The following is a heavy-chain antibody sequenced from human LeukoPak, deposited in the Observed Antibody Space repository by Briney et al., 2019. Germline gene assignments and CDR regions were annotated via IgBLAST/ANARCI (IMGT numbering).Heavy chain of an antibody. Sequence: SETLSLTCAVYGGSFSGYYWSWIRQPPGKGLEWIGEINHSGSTNYNPSLKSRVTISVDTSKNQFSLKLSSVTAADTAVYYCARAEAGTYYYGSSGYSLDYWGQGTLVTVSS. CDR3: ARAEAGTYYYGSSGYSLDY. J-gene: IGHJ4*02. D-gene: IGHD3-22*01. CDR2: INHSGST. CDR1: GGSFSGYY. V-gene: IGHV4-34*01.